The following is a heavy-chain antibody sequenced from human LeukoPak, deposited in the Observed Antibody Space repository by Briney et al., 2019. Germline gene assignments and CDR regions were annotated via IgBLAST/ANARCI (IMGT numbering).Heavy chain of an antibody. V-gene: IGHV4-34*01. J-gene: IGHJ4*02. Sequence: SETLSLTCAVYGGSFSGYYWSWIRQPPGKGLEWIGEINHSGSTNYNPSLKSRVTISVDTSKNQFSLKLSSVTAADTAVYYCARMGRYFDWLPLPLRTGFDYWGQGTLVTVSS. CDR3: ARMGRYFDWLPLPLRTGFDY. CDR2: INHSGST. CDR1: GGSFSGYY. D-gene: IGHD3-9*01.